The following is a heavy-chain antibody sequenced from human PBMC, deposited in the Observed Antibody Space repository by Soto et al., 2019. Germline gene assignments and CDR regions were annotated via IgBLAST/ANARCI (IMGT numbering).Heavy chain of an antibody. CDR3: ARSYYDSSGFSNDAFDI. V-gene: IGHV1-2*04. D-gene: IGHD3-22*01. CDR2: INPNSGGT. CDR1: GYTFTGYY. Sequence: QVQLVQSGAEVKKPGASVKVSCKASGYTFTGYYMHWVRQAPGQGLEWMGWINPNSGGTNYAQKFQGWVTMTQDTSISTAYMELSRLRSDDTAVYYCARSYYDSSGFSNDAFDIWGQGTMVTVSS. J-gene: IGHJ3*02.